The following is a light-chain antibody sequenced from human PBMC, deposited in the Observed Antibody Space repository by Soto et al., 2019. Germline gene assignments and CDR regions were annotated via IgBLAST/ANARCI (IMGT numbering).Light chain of an antibody. CDR3: QQYNSYPFT. Sequence: DIQMTQSPSTLSASVGDRVTITCRASQSISSWLAWYQQKPGKAPKFLIYDASSLESRVPSRFSGSGSGTEFTLTISSLQPDDFATYYCQQYNSYPFTFGPGTKVDIK. CDR2: DAS. CDR1: QSISSW. J-gene: IGKJ3*01. V-gene: IGKV1-5*01.